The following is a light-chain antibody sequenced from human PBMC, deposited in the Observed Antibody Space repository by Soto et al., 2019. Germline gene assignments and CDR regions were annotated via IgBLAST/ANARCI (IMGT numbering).Light chain of an antibody. J-gene: IGKJ2*01. CDR1: QSVPSDW. Sequence: EIVLTQSPGTLSLSPGERATLSCRASQSVPSDWLAWYRHKPGQAPRLLIYGASSRATGVPARVSCSGSGTDFTRTINRLEPEDFAVYYCQQYGNFPYTFGQGTKLEIK. V-gene: IGKV3-20*01. CDR2: GAS. CDR3: QQYGNFPYT.